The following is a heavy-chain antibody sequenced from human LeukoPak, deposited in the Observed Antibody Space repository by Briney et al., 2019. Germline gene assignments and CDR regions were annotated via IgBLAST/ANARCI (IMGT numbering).Heavy chain of an antibody. CDR2: IRGSGDTA. CDR3: AKVTWESRPPDCNS. J-gene: IGHJ4*02. CDR1: GFTFSSYN. D-gene: IGHD6-6*01. Sequence: GGSLRLSCVASGFTFSSYNMNWVRQAPGKGLEWVSAIRGSGDTALYADSVKGRFTISRDNFKNIVYLEMNSLRAEDTATYYCAKVTWESRPPDCNSWGPGTLVTVSS. V-gene: IGHV3-23*01.